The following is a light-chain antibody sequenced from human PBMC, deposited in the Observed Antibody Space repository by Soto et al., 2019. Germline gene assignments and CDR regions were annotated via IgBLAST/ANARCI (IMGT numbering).Light chain of an antibody. Sequence: DIQMTQSPSSLSASVGDRVTITCRASQGISTYLVWYQQKPGTVPKLLIFAASTLQSGVPSRFSGSGSGTYFSLTISSLQLEDVATYYCQNYNGALWTFGQGTKVEIK. CDR1: QGISTY. J-gene: IGKJ1*01. CDR2: AAS. CDR3: QNYNGALWT. V-gene: IGKV1-27*01.